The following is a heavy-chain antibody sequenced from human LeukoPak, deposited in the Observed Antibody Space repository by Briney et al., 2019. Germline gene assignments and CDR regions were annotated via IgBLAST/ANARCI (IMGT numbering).Heavy chain of an antibody. J-gene: IGHJ6*03. D-gene: IGHD3-16*01. CDR2: IFYSGST. CDR3: ARETSQKGAHYMDV. Sequence: SETLSLTCTVSSGSISTSNYYWGWVRQSPGKALEWIGNIFYSGSTYYSPSLKSRVTISLDTSRNQFSLKLSSVTAADTAVYYCARETSQKGAHYMDVWGKGTTVTISS. CDR1: SGSISTSNYY. V-gene: IGHV4-39*07.